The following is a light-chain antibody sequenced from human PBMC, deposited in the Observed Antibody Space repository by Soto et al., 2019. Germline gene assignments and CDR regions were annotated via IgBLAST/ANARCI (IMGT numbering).Light chain of an antibody. CDR3: QQYNNWPGWT. V-gene: IGKV3-15*01. CDR1: QSVSSN. J-gene: IGKJ1*01. Sequence: EIVMTQSPATLSVSPGERATLSCRASQSVSSNLAWYQQKPGQAPRLLIYGASTRATGIPARFSGSGSGTEFTLTISRLQSEDFAVYYCQQYNNWPGWTFGQGTKVEIK. CDR2: GAS.